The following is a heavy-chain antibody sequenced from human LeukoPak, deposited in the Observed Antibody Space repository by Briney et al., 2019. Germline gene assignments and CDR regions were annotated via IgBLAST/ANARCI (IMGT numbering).Heavy chain of an antibody. D-gene: IGHD6-13*01. CDR2: IKQDGSQN. V-gene: IGHV3-7*03. CDR1: GFTFSSYW. J-gene: IGHJ4*02. CDR3: TCPSAAGPN. Sequence: GGSLRLSCAASGFTFSSYWMSWVRQAPGKGLEWVANIKQDGSQNYYVDSVKGRFTISRDNAKNSLYLQMNSLRAEDTAMYYCTCPSAAGPNWGQGTLVTVSS.